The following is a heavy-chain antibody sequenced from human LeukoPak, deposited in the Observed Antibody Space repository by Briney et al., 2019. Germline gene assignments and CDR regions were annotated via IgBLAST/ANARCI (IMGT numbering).Heavy chain of an antibody. Sequence: PGGSLRLSCAASGFTFSRYAMSWVRQAPGKGLEWVSAISGSGGSTYYADSVKGRFTISRDNSKNTLYLQMNSLRAEDTAVYYCAKVPYSSSWSEYFQHWGQGTLVTVSS. D-gene: IGHD6-13*01. CDR2: ISGSGGST. V-gene: IGHV3-23*01. J-gene: IGHJ1*01. CDR1: GFTFSRYA. CDR3: AKVPYSSSWSEYFQH.